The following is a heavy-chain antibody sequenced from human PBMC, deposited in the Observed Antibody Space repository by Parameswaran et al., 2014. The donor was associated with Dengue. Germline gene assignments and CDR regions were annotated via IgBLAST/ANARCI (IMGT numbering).Heavy chain of an antibody. CDR3: ARETDFPFDY. J-gene: IGHJ4*02. Sequence: WIRQPPGKGLEWIGSIYYSGSTYYNPSLKSRVTVSVDTSKNQFSLKLSSVTAADTAVYYCARETDFPFDYWGQGTLVTVSS. D-gene: IGHD2/OR15-2a*01. CDR2: IYYSGST. V-gene: IGHV4-39*07.